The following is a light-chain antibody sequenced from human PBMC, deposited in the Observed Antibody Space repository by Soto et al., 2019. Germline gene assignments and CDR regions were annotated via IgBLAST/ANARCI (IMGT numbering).Light chain of an antibody. CDR3: QQYETYYT. V-gene: IGKV1-5*03. CDR1: QSITTW. CDR2: KAS. J-gene: IGKJ2*01. Sequence: DIQMTQSPSTLSASVGDRVTITCRASQSITTWLAWYQQKPGKAPNLLIYKASNLQSGVPSRFSGRGSGTEFTLTISGLQRDDFATYYCQQYETYYTFGQGTKLEIK.